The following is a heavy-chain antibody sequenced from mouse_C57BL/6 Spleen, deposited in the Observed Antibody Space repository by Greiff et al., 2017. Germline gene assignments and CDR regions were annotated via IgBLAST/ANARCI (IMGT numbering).Heavy chain of an antibody. Sequence: VQLQESGAELVRPGTSVKVSCKASGYAFTNYLIEWVKQRPGQGLEWIGVINPGSGGTNYNEKFKGKATLTADKSSSTAYMQLSSLTSEDSAVYFCARTYYYGSSHWYFDVWGTGTTVTVSS. CDR3: ARTYYYGSSHWYFDV. CDR1: GYAFTNYL. D-gene: IGHD1-1*01. V-gene: IGHV1-54*01. J-gene: IGHJ1*03. CDR2: INPGSGGT.